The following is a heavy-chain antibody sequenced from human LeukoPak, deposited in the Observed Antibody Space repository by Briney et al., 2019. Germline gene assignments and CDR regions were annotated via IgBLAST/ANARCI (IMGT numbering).Heavy chain of an antibody. J-gene: IGHJ4*02. Sequence: GASVKVSCKASGYTFTSYGISWVRQAPGQGLEWMGWISAYNGNTNYAQKLQGRVTMTTDTSTSTAYMELRSLRSDDTAVYYCARASLSHYYDSSGYPHPFDYWGQGTLVTVSS. V-gene: IGHV1-18*01. CDR1: GYTFTSYG. CDR2: ISAYNGNT. D-gene: IGHD3-22*01. CDR3: ARASLSHYYDSSGYPHPFDY.